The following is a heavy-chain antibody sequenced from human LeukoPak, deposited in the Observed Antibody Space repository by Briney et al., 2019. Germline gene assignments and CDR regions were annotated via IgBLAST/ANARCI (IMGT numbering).Heavy chain of an antibody. Sequence: GASVKVSCKASGYTFTSYGISWVRQVPGQGLEWMGWISAYNGNTNYAQKLQGRVTMTTDTSTSTAYMELRSLRSDDTAVYYCARISYDFWSGYFSYYFDYWGQGTLVTVSS. CDR3: ARISYDFWSGYFSYYFDY. CDR1: GYTFTSYG. J-gene: IGHJ4*02. CDR2: ISAYNGNT. D-gene: IGHD3-3*01. V-gene: IGHV1-18*01.